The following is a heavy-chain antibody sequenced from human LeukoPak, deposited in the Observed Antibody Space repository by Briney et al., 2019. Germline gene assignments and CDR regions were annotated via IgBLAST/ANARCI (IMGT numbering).Heavy chain of an antibody. V-gene: IGHV4-34*01. J-gene: IGHJ4*02. D-gene: IGHD3-22*01. CDR2: IXHSGST. CDR1: XGXXXXXX. Sequence: EXXXLXXXXXXGXXXXXXXXXIXQPPGKGXXXIXEIXHSGSTNYNPSLKSRVTISVDTSKNQFSLKLSSVTAADTAVYYCARGRRYYYDSSGYPELDYWGQGTLVTVSS. CDR3: ARGRRYYYDSSGYPELDY.